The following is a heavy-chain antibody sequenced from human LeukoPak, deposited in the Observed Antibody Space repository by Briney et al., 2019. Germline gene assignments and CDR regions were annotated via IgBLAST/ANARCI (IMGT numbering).Heavy chain of an antibody. CDR3: ARASDFWSGYYPNFDY. CDR1: GFTFSSYW. V-gene: IGHV3-7*01. J-gene: IGHJ4*02. CDR2: IKQDGSEK. Sequence: GSLRLSCAASGFTFSSYWMSWVRQAPGKGLEWVANIKQDGSEKYYVDSVKGRFTISRDNAKNSLYLQMNSLRAEDTAVYYCARASDFWSGYYPNFDYWGQGTLVTVSS. D-gene: IGHD3-3*01.